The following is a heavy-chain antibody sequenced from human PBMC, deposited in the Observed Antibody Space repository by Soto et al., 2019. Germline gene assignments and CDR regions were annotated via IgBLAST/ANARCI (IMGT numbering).Heavy chain of an antibody. V-gene: IGHV3-9*01. Sequence: EVQLVESGGGLVQAGRSLRLSCAASGFNFDDYAMHWVRRAPGKGLEWVSGISWSSVTFDYADSVKGRFTISRDNAKNSLYLQMNSLRAADTAFYYCAKDHDEDFGYDLDYFDYWGQGTLVTVSS. CDR1: GFNFDDYA. D-gene: IGHD5-12*01. CDR3: AKDHDEDFGYDLDYFDY. CDR2: ISWSSVTF. J-gene: IGHJ4*02.